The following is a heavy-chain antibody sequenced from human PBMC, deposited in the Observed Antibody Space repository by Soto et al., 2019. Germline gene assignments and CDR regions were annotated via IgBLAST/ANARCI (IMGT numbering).Heavy chain of an antibody. CDR3: ATLTKYDILTGYYPC. Sequence: EVQLLESGGGLVQPGGSLRLSCAASGFTISSNYMSWVRQAPGKGLEWVSVIYSGGNTYYADSVKGRFTISRDNSKNTMYRQMNSLRAEDTAVYYCATLTKYDILTGYYPCWGQGTLVTVSS. CDR2: IYSGGNT. D-gene: IGHD3-9*01. CDR1: GFTISSNY. V-gene: IGHV3-66*01. J-gene: IGHJ4*02.